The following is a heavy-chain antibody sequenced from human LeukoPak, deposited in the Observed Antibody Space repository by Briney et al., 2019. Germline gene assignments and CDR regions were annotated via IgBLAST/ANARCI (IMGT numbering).Heavy chain of an antibody. V-gene: IGHV3-64D*06. Sequence: GGSLRLSCSASGFTFSNYALHWVRQAPGKGLEYVSAISTHGDSTYYADSVKGRFTISRDNSKNTLYLQMSSLRVEDMAVYYCVKESTTSWLFDYWGQGTLVIVSS. CDR2: ISTHGDST. CDR3: VKESTTSWLFDY. D-gene: IGHD2-2*01. CDR1: GFTFSNYA. J-gene: IGHJ4*02.